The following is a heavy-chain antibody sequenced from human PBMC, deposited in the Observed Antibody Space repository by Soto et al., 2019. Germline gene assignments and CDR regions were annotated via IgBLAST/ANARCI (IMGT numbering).Heavy chain of an antibody. J-gene: IGHJ4*02. CDR1: GFTFSSSA. CDR2: ISGRGSST. Sequence: VQLLESGGGLTQPGGSLRLSCAASGFTFSSSAMNWVRQAPGKGLVWLASISGRGSSTFYADSVKGRFTISRDNSNNTLHLQMHSLRAEDTAVYYCAKDSHYFGSGSLDYWGQGTLVTVSS. V-gene: IGHV3-23*01. CDR3: AKDSHYFGSGSLDY. D-gene: IGHD3-10*01.